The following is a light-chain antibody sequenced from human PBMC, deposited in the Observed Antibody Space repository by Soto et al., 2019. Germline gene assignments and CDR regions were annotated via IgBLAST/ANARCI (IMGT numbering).Light chain of an antibody. V-gene: IGKV1-9*01. J-gene: IGKJ4*01. CDR3: QLFNSCPLT. CDR2: AAS. Sequence: DIHLTQSPSFLSASVGDRVTITCRASQGIASSLDWYQQKAGKAPKLLIYAASTLESGVPSRFSGSGPGTEFTLTISSLQPEEFAIYYCQLFNSCPLTFGGGTKVEMK. CDR1: QGIASS.